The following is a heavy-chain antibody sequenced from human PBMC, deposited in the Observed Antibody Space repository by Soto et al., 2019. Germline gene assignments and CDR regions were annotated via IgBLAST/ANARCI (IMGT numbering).Heavy chain of an antibody. CDR2: IYYSGIT. CDR1: GASVSGGSHY. J-gene: IGHJ4*02. CDR3: AKEDGGTPVIREFYFDS. D-gene: IGHD4-17*01. Sequence: PSETLSLTCTVSGASVSGGSHYWSWIRQTPWKGLEWIGYIYYSGITKYNPSLQSRVTISVDTSKNQVFLHLTSVTAADTAVYYCAKEDGGTPVIREFYFDSWGQGXLVTVYS. V-gene: IGHV4-61*01.